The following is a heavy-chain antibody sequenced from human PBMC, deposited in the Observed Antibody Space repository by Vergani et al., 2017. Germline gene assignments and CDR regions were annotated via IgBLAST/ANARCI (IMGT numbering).Heavy chain of an antibody. CDR1: GYTFTGYY. Sequence: QVQLVQSGAEVKKPGASVQVSCKASGYTFTGYYMHWVRQAPGQGLEWMGWINPNSGGTNYAQKFQGRVTMTRDTSISTAYMELSRLRSDDTAVYYCARNXPLLLLEMVGWFDPWGQGTLVTVSS. CDR2: INPNSGGT. V-gene: IGHV1-2*02. J-gene: IGHJ5*02. CDR3: ARNXPLLLLEMVGWFDP. D-gene: IGHD3-22*01.